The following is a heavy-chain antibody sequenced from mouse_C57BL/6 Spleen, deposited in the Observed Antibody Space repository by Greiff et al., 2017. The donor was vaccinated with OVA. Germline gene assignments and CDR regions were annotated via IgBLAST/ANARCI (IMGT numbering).Heavy chain of an antibody. D-gene: IGHD1-1*01. CDR1: GYSFTDYN. Sequence: VQLQQSGPELVKPGASVKISCKASGYSFTDYNMNWVKQSHGKSLEWIGVINPNYGTTSYNQQFKGKATLTVDQSSSTAYMQLNSLTSEDSAVYYCARRGILLRRNDMDYWGQGTSVTVSS. V-gene: IGHV1-39*01. CDR3: ARRGILLRRNDMDY. J-gene: IGHJ4*01. CDR2: INPNYGTT.